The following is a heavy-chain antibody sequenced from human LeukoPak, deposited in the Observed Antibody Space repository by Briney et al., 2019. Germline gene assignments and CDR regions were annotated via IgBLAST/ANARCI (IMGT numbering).Heavy chain of an antibody. CDR2: IYYSGST. Sequence: SQTLSLTCTVSGGSISSGDYYGSWIRQPPGRGLEWIRYIYYSGSTYYNPSLKSRVTISVDTSKNQFSLKLSSVTAADTAVYYCARMRVVPAAILHYYYYGMDVWGQGTTVTVSS. CDR3: ARMRVVPAAILHYYYYGMDV. CDR1: GGSISSGDYY. D-gene: IGHD2-2*01. V-gene: IGHV4-30-4*01. J-gene: IGHJ6*02.